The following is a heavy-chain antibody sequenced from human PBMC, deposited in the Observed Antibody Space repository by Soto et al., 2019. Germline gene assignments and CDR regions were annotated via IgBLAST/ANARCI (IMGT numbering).Heavy chain of an antibody. CDR3: ARDHGDYYFDY. Sequence: SETLSLTCTVSGGSIGSSRYYWGWIRQPPGKGLQWIGSIYFSGNTYYNPSLKSRATVSVDTSKNQFSLRLGSVTAADTAVYYCARDHGDYYFDYWGQGTLVTVSS. V-gene: IGHV4-39*02. D-gene: IGHD3-3*01. CDR1: GGSIGSSRYY. CDR2: IYFSGNT. J-gene: IGHJ4*02.